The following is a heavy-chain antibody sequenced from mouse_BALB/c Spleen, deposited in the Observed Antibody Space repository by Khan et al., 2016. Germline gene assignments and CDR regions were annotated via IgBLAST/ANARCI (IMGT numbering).Heavy chain of an antibody. J-gene: IGHJ3*01. CDR1: GFDFSRYW. CDR2: INPDSSTI. CDR3: VRPYGNYGVLFAY. V-gene: IGHV4-1*02. D-gene: IGHD2-10*02. Sequence: EVKLLESGGGLVQPGGSLKLSCAAAGFDFSRYWMSWVRQAPGKGLEWIGEINPDSSTINYTPSLKDKFIISRDNAKNTLYLQMSKVRSEDTALYYCVRPYGNYGVLFAYWGQGTLVTVSA.